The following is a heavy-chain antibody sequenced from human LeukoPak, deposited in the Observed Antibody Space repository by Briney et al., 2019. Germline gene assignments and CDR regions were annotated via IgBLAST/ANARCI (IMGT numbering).Heavy chain of an antibody. J-gene: IGHJ4*02. Sequence: GGSLRLSCAASGFTFSSYAMSWVRQAPGKGLEWVSAITGSGSSTYYPDSVKGRFTISRDNSKNTLYLQMNSLRAEDTALYYCARGSYSYGPAPLGYWGQGTLVTVSS. CDR2: ITGSGSST. V-gene: IGHV3-23*01. CDR1: GFTFSSYA. CDR3: ARGSYSYGPAPLGY. D-gene: IGHD5-18*01.